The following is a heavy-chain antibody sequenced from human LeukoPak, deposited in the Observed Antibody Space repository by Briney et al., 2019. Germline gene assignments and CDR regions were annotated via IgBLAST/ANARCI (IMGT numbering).Heavy chain of an antibody. CDR2: IHHSVST. D-gene: IGHD3-16*01. CDR1: GGSFSGSFSDYY. V-gene: IGHV4-34*01. J-gene: IGHJ4*02. CDR3: ATFRWGVGFEY. Sequence: SETLSLTCAVYGGSFSGSFSDYYWTCIRQTPGKGLEWIGEIHHSVSTNYHPSLKSRVTISVDTSKNQFSLKLNSLTAADTAVYYCATFRWGVGFEYWGQGTLATVSS.